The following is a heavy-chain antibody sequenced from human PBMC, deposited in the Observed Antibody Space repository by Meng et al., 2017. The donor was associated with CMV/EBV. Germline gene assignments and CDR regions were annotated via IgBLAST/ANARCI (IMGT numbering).Heavy chain of an antibody. D-gene: IGHD3-3*01. V-gene: IGHV4-39*07. J-gene: IGHJ5*02. CDR1: GGSIRSRSSY. CDR3: ARDLIQYDFWSGFNWFDP. Sequence: SETLSLTCSVSGGSIRSRSSYWGWIRQPPGKALEWIGSIFHSGSTYYNPFLKSRVSMSVDTSTNYFSLKLTSVTAADTAVYYCARDLIQYDFWSGFNWFDPWGQGTLVTVSS. CDR2: IFHSGST.